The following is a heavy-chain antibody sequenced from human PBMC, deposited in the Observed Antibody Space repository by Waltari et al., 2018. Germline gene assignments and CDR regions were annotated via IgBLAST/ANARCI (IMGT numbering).Heavy chain of an antibody. J-gene: IGHJ4*02. CDR1: GGSFSGYY. V-gene: IGHV4-34*01. CDR2: INHSGST. D-gene: IGHD2-15*01. Sequence: QVQLQQWGAGLLKPSETLSLTCAVYGGSFSGYYWSWIRQPPGKGLEWIGEINHSGSTNYNPSLKSRVTISVDTSKNQFSLKLSSVTAEDTAVYYCARTGPPHCSGGSCYSCDYWGQGTLVTVSS. CDR3: ARTGPPHCSGGSCYSCDY.